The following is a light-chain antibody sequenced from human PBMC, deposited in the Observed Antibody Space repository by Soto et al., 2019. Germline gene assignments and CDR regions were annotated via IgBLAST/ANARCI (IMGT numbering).Light chain of an antibody. Sequence: NFMLTQPHSVSESPGKTVTISCTGSRGSVASNYVQLYQQRPGSAPTTVIYEDNQRPSGVPDRFSASIDSSSNSASLTISGLKTEDVADYYCQSYDSRTVDIFGTGTKLTVL. CDR3: QSYDSRTVDI. CDR2: EDN. CDR1: RGSVASNY. V-gene: IGLV6-57*02. J-gene: IGLJ1*01.